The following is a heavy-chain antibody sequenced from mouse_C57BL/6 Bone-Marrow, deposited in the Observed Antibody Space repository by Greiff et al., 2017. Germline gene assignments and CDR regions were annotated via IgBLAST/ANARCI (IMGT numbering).Heavy chain of an antibody. CDR3: ARERITTALFDY. J-gene: IGHJ2*01. D-gene: IGHD1-2*01. CDR1: GYTFTSYG. V-gene: IGHV1-81*01. CDR2: IYPRSGNT. Sequence: QVQLQQSGAELARPGASVKLSCKASGYTFTSYGISWVKQRPGQGLEWIGEIYPRSGNTYYNEKFKGKATLTADKSSSTAYMELRSLTSEDSAVYFCARERITTALFDYWGQGTTLTVSS.